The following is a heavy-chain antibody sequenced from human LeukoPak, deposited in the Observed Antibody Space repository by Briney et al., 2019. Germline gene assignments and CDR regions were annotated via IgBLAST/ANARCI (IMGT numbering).Heavy chain of an antibody. CDR3: ARAPQKYCSSTSCSD. CDR2: INHSGST. D-gene: IGHD2-2*01. V-gene: IGHV4-34*01. Sequence: TETLSLTCAVYGGSFSGYYWGWIRQPPGKGLEWIGEINHSGSTNYNPSLKSRVTISVDTSKNQFSLKLSSVTAADTAVYYCARAPQKYCSSTSCSDWGQGTLVTVSS. CDR1: GGSFSGYY. J-gene: IGHJ4*02.